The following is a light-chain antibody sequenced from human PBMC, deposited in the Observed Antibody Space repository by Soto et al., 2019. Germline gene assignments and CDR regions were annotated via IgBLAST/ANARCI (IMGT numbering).Light chain of an antibody. CDR2: GAS. Sequence: DIQMIQSPSTLSVSLGDRITITCRASEDIDTSLAWFQQRPGKAPKVLIAGASGLMNGVPSTFSGSGSGTEFALTISSVQPDDFATYFCQHYDTFSWTFGQGTKVDIK. CDR3: QHYDTFSWT. CDR1: EDIDTS. J-gene: IGKJ1*01. V-gene: IGKV1-5*01.